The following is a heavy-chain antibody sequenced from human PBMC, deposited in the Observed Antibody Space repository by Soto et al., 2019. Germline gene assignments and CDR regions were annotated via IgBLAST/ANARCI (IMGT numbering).Heavy chain of an antibody. CDR2: IYWDDDK. V-gene: IGHV2-5*02. D-gene: IGHD5-18*01. J-gene: IGHJ4*02. Sequence: SGPTLVNPTQTLTLTCSLSGFSVSSNGARVGWIRQPPGKALEWLALIYWDDDKKYNPSLKSRLTITKDTSENQVVLTLTDVDPADTATYYCVHGTLGSYGHVYFGYWGQGTLVTVSS. CDR1: GFSVSSNGAR. CDR3: VHGTLGSYGHVYFGY.